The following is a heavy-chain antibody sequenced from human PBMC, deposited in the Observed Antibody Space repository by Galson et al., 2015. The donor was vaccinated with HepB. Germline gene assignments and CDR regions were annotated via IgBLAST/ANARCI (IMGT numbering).Heavy chain of an antibody. V-gene: IGHV4-30-2*01. CDR2: IYHSGST. D-gene: IGHD4-23*01. J-gene: IGHJ3*02. Sequence: TLSLTCAVSGGSISSGGYSWSWIRQPPGKGLEWIGYIYHSGSTYYNPSLKSRVTISVDRSKNQFSLKLSSVTAADTAVYYCARGQLRWEPHAFDIWGQGTMVTVSS. CDR1: GGSISSGGYS. CDR3: ARGQLRWEPHAFDI.